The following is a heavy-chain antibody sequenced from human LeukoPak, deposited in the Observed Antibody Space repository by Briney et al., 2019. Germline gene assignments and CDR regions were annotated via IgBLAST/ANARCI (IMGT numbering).Heavy chain of an antibody. D-gene: IGHD6-19*01. Sequence: SETLSLTCAVSGGSISSSSYYWGWIRQPPGKGLEWIGSVYYSGSTYYNPSLKSRITISVDTSKNQFSLKLSSVTAADTAVYYCAVAGTLAWFDPWGQRTLVIVSS. CDR1: GGSISSSSYY. CDR2: VYYSGST. CDR3: AVAGTLAWFDP. J-gene: IGHJ5*02. V-gene: IGHV4-39*07.